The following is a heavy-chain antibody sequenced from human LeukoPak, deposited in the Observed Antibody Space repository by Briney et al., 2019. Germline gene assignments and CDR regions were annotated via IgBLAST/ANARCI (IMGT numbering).Heavy chain of an antibody. CDR2: ISGTGGST. V-gene: IGHV3-23*01. J-gene: IGHJ4*02. D-gene: IGHD2/OR15-2a*01. Sequence: GVSLRLSCAASGFTFRNYAMSWVRQAPGKGLEWVAGISGTGGSTHYADSMKGRFTISRDNSKNTVYLQMRNLRVEHPVVYYCAKVVAGNIDYYFDYWGQGILVAVSS. CDR1: GFTFRNYA. CDR3: AKVVAGNIDYYFDY.